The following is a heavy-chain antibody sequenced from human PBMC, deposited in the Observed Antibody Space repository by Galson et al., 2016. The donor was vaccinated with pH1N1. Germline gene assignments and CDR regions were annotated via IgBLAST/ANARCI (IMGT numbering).Heavy chain of an antibody. J-gene: IGHJ3*02. D-gene: IGHD3-3*01. CDR3: ARGVIDYDFWSGYQDHAAFDI. CDR2: TYYRSKWYN. V-gene: IGHV6-1*01. CDR1: GDSVSSTSAT. Sequence: GDSVSSTSATWNWIRQSPSRGLEWLGRTYYRSKWYNDYAESVKSRIIISPDTSKNQLSLQLNSVTPADTAVYYCARGVIDYDFWSGYQDHAAFDIWGQGTMVIVSS.